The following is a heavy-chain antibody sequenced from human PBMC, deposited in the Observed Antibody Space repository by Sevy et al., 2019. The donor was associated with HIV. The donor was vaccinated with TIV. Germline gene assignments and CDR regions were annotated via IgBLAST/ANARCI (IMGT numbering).Heavy chain of an antibody. CDR3: ARDVRCSSTSCTGNWFDP. V-gene: IGHV3-30-3*01. CDR2: ISYDGSNK. Sequence: GGSLRLSCAASGFTFSSYAMHWVRQAPGKGLEWVAVISYDGSNKYYADSVKGRFTISRDNSKNTLSLQMNSLRAEDTAVYYCARDVRCSSTSCTGNWFDPWGQGTLVTVSS. J-gene: IGHJ5*02. D-gene: IGHD2-2*01. CDR1: GFTFSSYA.